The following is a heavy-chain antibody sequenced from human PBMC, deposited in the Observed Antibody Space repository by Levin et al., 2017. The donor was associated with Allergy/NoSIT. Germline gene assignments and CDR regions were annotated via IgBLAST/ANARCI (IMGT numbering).Heavy chain of an antibody. J-gene: IGHJ3*01. Sequence: QTLSLTCTFSGFSLTTSGMCVSWIRQPPGKALEWLARIDWDDETYYATSLKTRLTISKDTSKNQVVLTVTNMDPVDTAMYFCARSFGTAYGPFTIEFWGHGTMVTVYS. D-gene: IGHD3-10*01. CDR2: IDWDDET. CDR1: GFSLTTSGMC. CDR3: ARSFGTAYGPFTIEF. V-gene: IGHV2-70*11.